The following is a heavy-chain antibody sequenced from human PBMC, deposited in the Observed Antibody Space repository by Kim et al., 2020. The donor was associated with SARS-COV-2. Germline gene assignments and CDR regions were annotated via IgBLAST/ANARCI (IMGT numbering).Heavy chain of an antibody. Sequence: SETLSLTCTVSGGSTSSSYWSWIRQSSGKGLQHLGYIHYSGSTHYNPSLESRVTISIDTSKNQFSLKLTSVTAADTAVYYCATSNWSLYYFDNWGQGTLVTVSS. CDR2: IHYSGST. J-gene: IGHJ4*02. D-gene: IGHD6-13*01. V-gene: IGHV4-59*13. CDR1: GGSTSSSY. CDR3: ATSNWSLYYFDN.